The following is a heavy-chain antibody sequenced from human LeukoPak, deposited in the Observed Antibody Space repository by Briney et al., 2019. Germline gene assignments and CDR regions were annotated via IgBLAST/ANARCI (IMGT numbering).Heavy chain of an antibody. CDR2: ISSSSSTI. V-gene: IGHV3-48*04. D-gene: IGHD2-2*01. J-gene: IGHJ6*02. CDR3: AKDIPPRYCSSTSCHDYYYYGMDV. Sequence: GGSLRLSCAASGFTFSSYSMNWVRQAPGKGLEWVSYISSSSSTIYYADSVKGRFTISRDNAKNSLYLQMNSLRAEDTALYYCAKDIPPRYCSSTSCHDYYYYGMDVWGQGTTVTVSS. CDR1: GFTFSSYS.